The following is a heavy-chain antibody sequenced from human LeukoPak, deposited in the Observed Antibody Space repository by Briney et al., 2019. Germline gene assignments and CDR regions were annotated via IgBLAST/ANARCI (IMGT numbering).Heavy chain of an antibody. J-gene: IGHJ4*02. Sequence: MPSETLSLTCAVYGGSFSGYYWSWIRQPPGKGLEWIEEINHSGSTNYNPSLKSRVTISVDTSKNQFSLKLSSVTAADTAVYYCARGIRSYYDSSGIYYFDYWGQGTLVTVSS. D-gene: IGHD3-22*01. CDR2: INHSGST. CDR1: GGSFSGYY. V-gene: IGHV4-34*01. CDR3: ARGIRSYYDSSGIYYFDY.